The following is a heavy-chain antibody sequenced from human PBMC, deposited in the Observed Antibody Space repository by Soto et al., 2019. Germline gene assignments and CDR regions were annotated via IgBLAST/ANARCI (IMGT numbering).Heavy chain of an antibody. V-gene: IGHV3-30*18. CDR2: ISYDGSNE. CDR3: AKADSTGWPDY. CDR1: GFTFSSYG. Sequence: QVQLVESRGGVVQPGRSLRLSCAASGFTFSSYGVHWVRQAPGKGLDWVAVISYDGSNEYYADSVKGRFTISRDNSKNTLFLQMNSLRAEDAAVYYCAKADSTGWPDYWGQGTLGHRLL. D-gene: IGHD6-19*01. J-gene: IGHJ4*02.